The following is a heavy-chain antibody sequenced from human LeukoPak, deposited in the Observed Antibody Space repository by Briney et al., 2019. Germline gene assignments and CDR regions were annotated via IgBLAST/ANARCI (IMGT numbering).Heavy chain of an antibody. CDR1: GFTFSSYW. CDR2: IKQDGSEK. V-gene: IGHV3-7*01. CDR3: ASGPNYYYMDV. J-gene: IGHJ6*03. Sequence: GGSLRLSCAASGFTFSSYWMSWVRQAPGKGLEWVANIKQDGSEKYYVDSVKGRFTISRDNTKNSLYLQMNSLRAEDTAVYYCASGPNYYYMDVWGKGTTVTVSS.